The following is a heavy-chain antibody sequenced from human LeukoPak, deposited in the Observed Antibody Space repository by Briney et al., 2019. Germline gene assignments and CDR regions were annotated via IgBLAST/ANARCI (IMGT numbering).Heavy chain of an antibody. CDR2: ISGSGGST. CDR1: GFTFSSYA. D-gene: IGHD3-3*01. V-gene: IGHV3-23*01. J-gene: IGHJ4*02. Sequence: GGSLRLSCAASGFTFSSYAMSWVRQAPGKGLEWVSAISGSGGSTYYADSVKGRFTISRDNSKNTLYLQMNSLRAEDTAVYYCAKSRPSESRFRLRPFYLDYWGQGTLVTVSS. CDR3: AKSRPSESRFRLRPFYLDY.